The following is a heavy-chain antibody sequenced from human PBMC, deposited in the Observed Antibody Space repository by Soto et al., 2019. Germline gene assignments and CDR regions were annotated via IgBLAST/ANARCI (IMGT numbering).Heavy chain of an antibody. CDR1: GYTFTSYG. Sequence: ASVKVSCKGSGYTFTSYGISWVRQAPGQGLEWMGWISAYNGNTNYAQKLQGRVTMTTDTSTSTAYMELRSLRSDDTAVYYCAREKRLMGYYYGMDVWGQGTTVTVSS. D-gene: IGHD2-8*01. CDR3: AREKRLMGYYYGMDV. J-gene: IGHJ6*02. CDR2: ISAYNGNT. V-gene: IGHV1-18*01.